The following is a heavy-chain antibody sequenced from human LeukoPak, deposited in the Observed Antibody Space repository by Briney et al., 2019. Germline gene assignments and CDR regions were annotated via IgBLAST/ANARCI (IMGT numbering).Heavy chain of an antibody. CDR1: GVSISAYY. V-gene: IGHV4-4*07. J-gene: IGHJ4*02. D-gene: IGHD4-17*01. CDR3: ARDPTTVTTIFDS. CDR2: IYPGESIYASENT. Sequence: SGTLSLTCSASGVSISAYYWSWIRQPAGKGLEWIGRIYPGESIYASENTNYNPSLKSRVSMSGDTSKSQVSLKLRSVTAADTAVYYCARDPTTVTTIFDSWGQGTLVTVSS.